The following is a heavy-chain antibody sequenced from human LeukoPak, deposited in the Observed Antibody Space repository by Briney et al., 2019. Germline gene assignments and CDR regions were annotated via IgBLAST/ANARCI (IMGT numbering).Heavy chain of an antibody. V-gene: IGHV3-30*02. D-gene: IGHD3-3*01. CDR3: AKPRDYDFWSGYYKGGPDYYYYMDV. Sequence: GGSLRLSCAASGFTFSSYGMHWVRQAPGKGLEGVAFIRYDGSNKYYADSVKGRFTISRDNSKNTPYLQMNSLRAEDTAVYYCAKPRDYDFWSGYYKGGPDYYYYMDVWGKGTTVTVSS. CDR1: GFTFSSYG. J-gene: IGHJ6*03. CDR2: IRYDGSNK.